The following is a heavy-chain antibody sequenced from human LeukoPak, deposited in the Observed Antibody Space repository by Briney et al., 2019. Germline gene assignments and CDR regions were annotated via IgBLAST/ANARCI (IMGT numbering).Heavy chain of an antibody. J-gene: IGHJ4*02. CDR1: GFTFDDHT. Sequence: GGSLRLSCAASGFTFDDHTMHWVRQAPGKGLEWVSLIRWDGGVTKYAGSVKGRCTISRDNTKKSLYLQMNSLRTEDTALYYCAKSDHRGDGFNYDYWGQGTLVTVSS. V-gene: IGHV3-43*01. D-gene: IGHD5-24*01. CDR2: IRWDGGVT. CDR3: AKSDHRGDGFNYDY.